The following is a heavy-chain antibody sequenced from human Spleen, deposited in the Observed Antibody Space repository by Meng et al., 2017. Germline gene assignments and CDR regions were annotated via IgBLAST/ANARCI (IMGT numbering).Heavy chain of an antibody. CDR1: GFPFTSHG. CDR3: TRWGHSSAWPSQWYEY. J-gene: IGHJ4*02. D-gene: IGHD6-19*01. V-gene: IGHV1-18*01. Sequence: VQLVQSGAEVKKPGASVRVSCKASGFPFTSHGFSWVRQAPGQGLEWVGWISAYNGNTDYAQKVQGRVTMTTDASTNTVYMELRSLRSDDTALYYCTRWGHSSAWPSQWYEYWGQGTLVTVSS. CDR2: ISAYNGNT.